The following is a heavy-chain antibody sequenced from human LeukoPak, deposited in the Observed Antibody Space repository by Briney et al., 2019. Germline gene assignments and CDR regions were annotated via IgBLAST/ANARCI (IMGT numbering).Heavy chain of an antibody. D-gene: IGHD3-9*01. CDR1: GYSFTSYW. J-gene: IGHJ3*01. V-gene: IGHV5-51*01. Sequence: HGESLKISCKDSGYSFTSYWIGWVRQMPGKGLEWMGIIYPGDSDTRYSPSFQGQVTLSADTSINTAYLHLSSLQASDTAIYYCATRPYYDILPGYPGAAFDVWGQGTMVTVSS. CDR2: IYPGDSDT. CDR3: ATRPYYDILPGYPGAAFDV.